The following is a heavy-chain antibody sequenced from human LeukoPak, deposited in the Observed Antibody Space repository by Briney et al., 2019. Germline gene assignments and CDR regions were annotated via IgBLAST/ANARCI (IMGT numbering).Heavy chain of an antibody. V-gene: IGHV1-8*03. J-gene: IGHJ6*03. Sequence: GASLKVSCKASGYTFTSYDINWVRQATGQGLEWMGWMNPNSGNTGYAQKFQGRVTITRNTSISTAYMELSSLRSEDTAVYYCARSIIGVLRFLEWLPKYYYYYYMDVWGKGTTVTVFS. CDR3: ARSIIGVLRFLEWLPKYYYYYYMDV. D-gene: IGHD3-3*01. CDR1: GYTFTSYD. CDR2: MNPNSGNT.